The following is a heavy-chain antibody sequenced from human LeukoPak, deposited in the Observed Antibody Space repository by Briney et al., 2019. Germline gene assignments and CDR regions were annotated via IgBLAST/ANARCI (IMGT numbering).Heavy chain of an antibody. J-gene: IGHJ6*03. D-gene: IGHD3-10*01. CDR3: ARPTYGSGSYYDRYYYYYMDV. CDR2: IYYSGST. Sequence: SETLSLTCTVSGYSISSGYYWGWIRQPPGKGLEWIGSIYYSGSTYYNPSLKSRVTISVDTSKNQFSLKLSSVTAADTAVYYCARPTYGSGSYYDRYYYYYMDVWGKGTTVTISS. CDR1: GYSISSGYY. V-gene: IGHV4-38-2*02.